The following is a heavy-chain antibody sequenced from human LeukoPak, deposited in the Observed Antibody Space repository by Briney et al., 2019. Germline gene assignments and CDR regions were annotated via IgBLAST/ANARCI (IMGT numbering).Heavy chain of an antibody. CDR3: ARYSSSWHANDY. J-gene: IGHJ4*02. D-gene: IGHD6-13*01. V-gene: IGHV3-23*01. Sequence: GGSLRLSCTASGFTFSSFAMAWVRHAPGKGLECVSTISASLGTPYYSDSVKGRFTISRDNSKNMMYLQMNGLRAGDTAVYFCARYSSSWHANDYWGQGTLVTVSS. CDR2: ISASLGTP. CDR1: GFTFSSFA.